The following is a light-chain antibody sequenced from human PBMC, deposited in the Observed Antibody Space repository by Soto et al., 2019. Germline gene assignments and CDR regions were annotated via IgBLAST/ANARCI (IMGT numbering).Light chain of an antibody. CDR1: SSDVGAYNY. J-gene: IGLJ1*01. CDR3: SSYTTGSLYV. Sequence: QSALTQPASVSGSPGQSIAISCTGTSSDVGAYNYVSWYQQHPGKAPKVMIYDVNNRPSGVSDRFSGSKSGNTASLTISGLQADDEADYYCSSYTTGSLYVFGSGTKLTV. CDR2: DVN. V-gene: IGLV2-14*01.